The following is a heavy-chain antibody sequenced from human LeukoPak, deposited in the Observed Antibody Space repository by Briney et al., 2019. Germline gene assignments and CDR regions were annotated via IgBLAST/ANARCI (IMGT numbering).Heavy chain of an antibody. V-gene: IGHV3-23*01. CDR1: GFTFSSYA. J-gene: IGHJ4*02. Sequence: GGSLRLSCAASGFTFSSYAMNWVRQAPGKGLEWVSVISSSGGTTYYSDSVKGRFIISRDNSKNTLYLQMNSLRAEDTAVYYCAKSRLYYFDYWGQGTLVTVSS. CDR3: AKSRLYYFDY. CDR2: ISSSGGTT.